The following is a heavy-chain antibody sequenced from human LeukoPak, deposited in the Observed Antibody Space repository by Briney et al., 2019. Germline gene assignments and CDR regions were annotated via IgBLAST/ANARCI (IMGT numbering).Heavy chain of an antibody. D-gene: IGHD3-22*01. Sequence: GSVKVSCKASGYTFTSYGISWVRQAPGQGLEWMGWISAYNGNTNYAQKLQGRVTMTTDTSTSTAYMELRSLRSDDTAVYYCARDRYYYRYLDYWGQGTLVTVSS. CDR3: ARDRYYYRYLDY. CDR1: GYTFTSYG. V-gene: IGHV1-18*01. J-gene: IGHJ4*02. CDR2: ISAYNGNT.